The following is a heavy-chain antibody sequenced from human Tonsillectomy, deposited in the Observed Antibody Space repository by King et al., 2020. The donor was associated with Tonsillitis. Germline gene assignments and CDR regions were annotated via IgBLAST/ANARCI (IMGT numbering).Heavy chain of an antibody. CDR3: ESYGSASYRSL. J-gene: IGHJ4*02. Sequence: VQLVESGGGVVQPGGSLRLSCAASGLTFSSYGMHWVRQAPGKGLEWVAFIRDDGSNKYNADSVRGRFTISRDNSKNTLYLQMNSLRAEDTDVYYCESYGSASYRSLWGQGTLVTVSS. CDR2: IRDDGSNK. D-gene: IGHD3-10*01. V-gene: IGHV3-30*02. CDR1: GLTFSSYG.